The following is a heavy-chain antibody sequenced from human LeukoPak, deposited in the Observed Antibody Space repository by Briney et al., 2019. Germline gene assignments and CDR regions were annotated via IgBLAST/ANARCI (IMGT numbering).Heavy chain of an antibody. CDR2: IYYSGST. J-gene: IGHJ5*02. V-gene: IGHV4-59*01. D-gene: IGHD3-22*01. Sequence: SETLSLTCTVSGGSISSYYWNWIRQPPGRGLEWVGYIYYSGSTNYNTSLKSRVTISVDASKNQFSLKVSSVTAADTAVYYCARGESSASNWFDPWGQGTLVTVSS. CDR1: GGSISSYY. CDR3: ARGESSASNWFDP.